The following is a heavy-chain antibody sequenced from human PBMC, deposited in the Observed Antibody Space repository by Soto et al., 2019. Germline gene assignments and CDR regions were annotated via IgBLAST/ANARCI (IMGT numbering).Heavy chain of an antibody. Sequence: QVQLVQSGAEVKKPGSSVKVSCKASGGTFSSYTISWVRQAPGQGLEWMGRIIPILGIANYAQKFQGRVTITADKSPSTAYMELSSLRSEDTAVYYCARAYSSSWPGARGMDVWGQGTTVTVSS. CDR2: IIPILGIA. J-gene: IGHJ6*02. D-gene: IGHD6-13*01. CDR3: ARAYSSSWPGARGMDV. CDR1: GGTFSSYT. V-gene: IGHV1-69*02.